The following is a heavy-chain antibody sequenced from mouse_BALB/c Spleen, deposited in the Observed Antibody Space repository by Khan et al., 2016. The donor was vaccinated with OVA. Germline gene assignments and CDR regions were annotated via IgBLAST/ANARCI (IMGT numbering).Heavy chain of an antibody. CDR2: INPSNGYT. CDR3: VIDGAHHNNDGWFAY. V-gene: IGHV1-4*01. D-gene: IGHD1-3*01. J-gene: IGHJ3*01. CDR1: GYTFTSYT. Sequence: QVQLQQSGAELARPGASVKMSCKASGYTFTSYTIHWIKKRPGQGLEWIGYINPSNGYTNYNQKFKDKATLTTDKSSTTAYLQLSSLTSDDSEDYNWVIDGAHHNNDGWFAYWGQGTLVTVSA.